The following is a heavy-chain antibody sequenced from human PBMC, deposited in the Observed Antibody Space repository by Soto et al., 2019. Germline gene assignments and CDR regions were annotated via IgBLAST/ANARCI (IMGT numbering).Heavy chain of an antibody. CDR1: GCTFSDYY. J-gene: IGHJ4*02. CDR3: ARAVSGYDPFDY. D-gene: IGHD5-12*01. CDR2: ISSSGRTI. Sequence: GGSMRLSCAAAGCTFSDYYMSWIRQAPGKGLEWISYISSSGRTIYYADSVKGRFTISRDNAYNSLYLQMNSLRAEDTAVYSCARAVSGYDPFDYWGQGTPGTVSS. V-gene: IGHV3-11*01.